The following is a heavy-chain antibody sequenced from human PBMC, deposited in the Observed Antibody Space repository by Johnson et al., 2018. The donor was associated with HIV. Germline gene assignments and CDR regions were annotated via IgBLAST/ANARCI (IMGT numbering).Heavy chain of an antibody. Sequence: VQVVESGGGVVQPGTSLRLSCAASGFTFSSYGIHWVRQAPGKGLEWVAFIWHDGRDVYYADSVKGRFTVSRDNSKNAVYLQMNSLGAGDTAVYYCAKDQHGPLVPTVMRDDAFDIWGQGTMVTVSS. CDR1: GFTFSSYG. D-gene: IGHD5-12*01. J-gene: IGHJ3*02. V-gene: IGHV3-33*03. CDR2: IWHDGRDV. CDR3: AKDQHGPLVPTVMRDDAFDI.